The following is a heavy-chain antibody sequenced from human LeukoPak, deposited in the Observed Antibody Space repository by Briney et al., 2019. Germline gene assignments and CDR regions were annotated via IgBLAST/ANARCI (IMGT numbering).Heavy chain of an antibody. D-gene: IGHD1-26*01. CDR2: ISYRGSP. J-gene: IGHJ4*02. CDR1: GGSISSGDYY. CDR3: AREPMTYYYFDY. Sequence: SETLSLTCTVSGGSISSGDYYWSWIRQPPGKRLEWIGYISYRGSPDYNPSLKGRVTISLDTSKNQFSLKLSSVTAADTAVYYCAREPMTYYYFDYWGQGTLVTVSS. V-gene: IGHV4-30-4*01.